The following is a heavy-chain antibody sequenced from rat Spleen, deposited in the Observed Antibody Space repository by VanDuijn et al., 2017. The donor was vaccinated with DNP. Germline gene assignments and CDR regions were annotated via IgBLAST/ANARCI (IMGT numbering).Heavy chain of an antibody. CDR3: ARGGYGLLDYLDY. CDR1: SYSITNDYR. CDR2: INSAGST. D-gene: IGHD1-6*01. V-gene: IGHV3-3*01. Sequence: EVQLQESGPGLVKPSQSLSLTCSVTSYSITNDYRWNWIRKFPGNKLEWMGYINSAGSTNYNPSLKSRFSITRDTSKNQFFLQVNSITAEDTVTYYCARGGYGLLDYLDYWGQGVMVTVSS. J-gene: IGHJ2*01.